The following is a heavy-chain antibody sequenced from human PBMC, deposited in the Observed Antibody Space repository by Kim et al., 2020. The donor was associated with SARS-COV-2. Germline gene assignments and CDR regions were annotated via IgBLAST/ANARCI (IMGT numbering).Heavy chain of an antibody. CDR3: AAAAPFDY. D-gene: IGHD6-25*01. J-gene: IGHJ4*02. Sequence: GSTNYNPSLKSRVTISVDTSKNQFSLKLSSVTAADTAVYYCAAAAPFDYWGQGTLVTVSS. CDR2: GST. V-gene: IGHV4-34*01.